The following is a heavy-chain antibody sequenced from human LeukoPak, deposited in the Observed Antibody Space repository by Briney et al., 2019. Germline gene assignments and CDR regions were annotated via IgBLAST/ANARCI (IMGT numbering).Heavy chain of an antibody. V-gene: IGHV4-34*01. CDR1: GGSFSGYY. CDR3: ARGHDGDPHY. CDR2: NNHSGST. Sequence: SETLSLTCAVYGGSFSGYYWSWIRQPPGKGLEWIGENNHSGSTNYNPSLKSRVTISVDTSKNQFSLKLSSVTAADTAVYYCARGHDGDPHYWGQGTLVTVSS. D-gene: IGHD4-17*01. J-gene: IGHJ4*02.